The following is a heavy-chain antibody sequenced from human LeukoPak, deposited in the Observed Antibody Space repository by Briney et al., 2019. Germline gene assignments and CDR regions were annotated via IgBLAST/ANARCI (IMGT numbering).Heavy chain of an antibody. CDR1: GFTFDDYA. V-gene: IGHV3-43*02. CDR2: ISGDGGST. CDR3: ATLPAMATIFEEGRNYDY. J-gene: IGHJ4*02. D-gene: IGHD5-24*01. Sequence: GGSLRLSCAASGFTFDDYAMHWVRQAPGKGLEWVSLISGDGGSTYYADSVKGRFTISRDNSKNSLYLQMNSLRTEDTALYYCATLPAMATIFEEGRNYDYWGQGTLDTVSS.